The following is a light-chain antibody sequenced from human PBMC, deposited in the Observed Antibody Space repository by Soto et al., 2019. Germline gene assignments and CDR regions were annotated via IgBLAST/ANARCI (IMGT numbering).Light chain of an antibody. Sequence: EIVMTQSPATLSVSPGERDTLSCRASPSISSNLAWYQQKPGQAPRLLIYGASTRATVIPARFSASGSGTEFTLTISSLQSEDCAVYYGQQYHNWPPLFGQGTKVEIK. V-gene: IGKV3-15*01. J-gene: IGKJ1*01. CDR1: PSISSN. CDR3: QQYHNWPPL. CDR2: GAS.